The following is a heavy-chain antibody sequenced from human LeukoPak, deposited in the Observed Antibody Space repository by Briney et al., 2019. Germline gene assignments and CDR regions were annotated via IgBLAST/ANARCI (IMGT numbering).Heavy chain of an antibody. Sequence: GGSLRLSCAASGFTFSSYGMHWGRQAPGEGLEWVSGISGSGSDGSTYYADSVKGRFTISRDNSKNTLYLQMNSLRAEDTAVYYCAKYSHDSSGSYDYWGQGTLVTVSS. J-gene: IGHJ4*02. V-gene: IGHV3-23*01. D-gene: IGHD3-22*01. CDR2: ISGSGSDGST. CDR1: GFTFSSYG. CDR3: AKYSHDSSGSYDY.